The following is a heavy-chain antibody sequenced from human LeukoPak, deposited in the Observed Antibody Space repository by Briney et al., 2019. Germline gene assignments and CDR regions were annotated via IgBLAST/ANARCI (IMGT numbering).Heavy chain of an antibody. CDR3: ARAATSSSWFGY. D-gene: IGHD6-13*01. CDR2: IRYDGSNK. V-gene: IGHV3-30*02. CDR1: GFTFSSYA. Sequence: GGSLRLSCAASGFTFSSYAMHWVRQAPGKGLEWVAFIRYDGSNKYYADSVKGRFTISRDNSKNTLYLQMNSLRAEDTAVYYCARAATSSSWFGYWGQGTLVTVSS. J-gene: IGHJ4*02.